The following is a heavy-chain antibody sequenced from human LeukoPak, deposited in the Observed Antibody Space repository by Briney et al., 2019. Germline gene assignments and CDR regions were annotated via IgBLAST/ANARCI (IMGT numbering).Heavy chain of an antibody. D-gene: IGHD3-22*01. CDR1: GFTFSDYY. V-gene: IGHV3-11*01. CDR3: ARSLSYYYDSSGYYYY. Sequence: PGGSLRLSCAAPGFTFSDYYMSWIRQAPGKGLEGVSYISSSGSPIYYADSVKGRFTISRDNAKNPLYLQMNSLRAEDTAVYYCARSLSYYYDSSGYYYYWGQGTLVTVSS. J-gene: IGHJ4*02. CDR2: ISSSGSPI.